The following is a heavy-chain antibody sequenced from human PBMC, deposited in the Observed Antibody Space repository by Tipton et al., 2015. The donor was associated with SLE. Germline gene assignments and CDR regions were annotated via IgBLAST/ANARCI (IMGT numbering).Heavy chain of an antibody. CDR3: AGYGDYYFDY. V-gene: IGHV4-61*02. CDR1: GGSISSGSFY. D-gene: IGHD4-17*01. J-gene: IGHJ4*02. Sequence: TLSLTCTVSGGSISSGSFYWSWIRQPTGKGLEWIGRIYTSGSTNYNPSLKSRVTISVDTSKNQFSLKLSSVAAADTAVYYCAGYGDYYFDYWGQGTLVTVSS. CDR2: IYTSGST.